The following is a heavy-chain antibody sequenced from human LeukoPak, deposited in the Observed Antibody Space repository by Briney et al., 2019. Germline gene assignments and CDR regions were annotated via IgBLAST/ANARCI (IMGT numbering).Heavy chain of an antibody. CDR1: GGSFSGYY. J-gene: IGHJ5*02. CDR2: INHSGST. D-gene: IGHD2-15*01. CDR3: ARGRGYCSGGSCINWIDP. Sequence: SETLSLTCAVYGGSFSGYYWSWIRQPPGKGLEWIGEINHSGSTNYNPSLKSLVTISVDTSKNQFSLNLRSVTAADTAVYYCARGRGYCSGGSCINWIDPWGQGTLVTV. V-gene: IGHV4-34*01.